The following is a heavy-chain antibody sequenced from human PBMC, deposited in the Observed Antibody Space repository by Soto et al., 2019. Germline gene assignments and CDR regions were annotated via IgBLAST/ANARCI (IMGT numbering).Heavy chain of an antibody. Sequence: GSLRLSCGASGFTFSTSVMNWVRQAPGKGLEWVSAMSGSGGTTYYADSVKGRFTISRDNSNNTLYLQMNSLGADDAGIYYCAKSQSGSYFAAFDVWGQGTMVTVSS. CDR3: AKSQSGSYFAAFDV. D-gene: IGHD1-26*01. CDR2: MSGSGGTT. V-gene: IGHV3-23*01. CDR1: GFTFSTSV. J-gene: IGHJ3*01.